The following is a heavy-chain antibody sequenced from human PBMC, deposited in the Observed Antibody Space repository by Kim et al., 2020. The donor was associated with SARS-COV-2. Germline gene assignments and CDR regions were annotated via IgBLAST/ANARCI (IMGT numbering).Heavy chain of an antibody. Sequence: SRVTISVDTSKNQFSLKLSSVTAADTAVYYCARVSGDIVVVPAAPAAFDIWGQGTMVTVSS. D-gene: IGHD2-2*01. CDR3: ARVSGDIVVVPAAPAAFDI. J-gene: IGHJ3*02. V-gene: IGHV4-34*01.